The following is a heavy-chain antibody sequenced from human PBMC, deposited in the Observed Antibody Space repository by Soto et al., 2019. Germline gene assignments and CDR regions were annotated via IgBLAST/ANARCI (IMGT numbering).Heavy chain of an antibody. D-gene: IGHD3-3*01. CDR3: ANHDGDFWSGYYNRGFDY. CDR2: ISGSGGST. Sequence: GGSLRLSCAASGFTFSSYAMSWVRQAPGKGLEWVSAISGSGGSTYYADSVKGRFTISRDNSKNTLYLQMNSLRAEETAVYYCANHDGDFWSGYYNRGFDYWGQGTLVTVSS. V-gene: IGHV3-23*01. J-gene: IGHJ4*02. CDR1: GFTFSSYA.